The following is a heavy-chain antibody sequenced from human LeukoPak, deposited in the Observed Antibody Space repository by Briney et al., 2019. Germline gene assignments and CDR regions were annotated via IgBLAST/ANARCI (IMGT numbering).Heavy chain of an antibody. CDR2: VYYSGTT. V-gene: IGHV4-39*07. Sequence: SETLSLTCTVSGGSISSSSYYWGWIRQPPGKGLEWIGSVYYSGTTYYNPSLKSRVTISVDTSKNQFSLKLSSVTAADTAVYYCARAAYSGSYHSDYWGQGTLVTVSS. J-gene: IGHJ4*02. D-gene: IGHD1-26*01. CDR3: ARAAYSGSYHSDY. CDR1: GGSISSSSYY.